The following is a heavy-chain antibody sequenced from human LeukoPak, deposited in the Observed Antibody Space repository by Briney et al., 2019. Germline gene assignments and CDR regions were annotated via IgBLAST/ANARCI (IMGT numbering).Heavy chain of an antibody. V-gene: IGHV3-23*01. D-gene: IGHD6-19*01. CDR3: AKDQRAVAGTCFDH. CDR2: ISGSGNRP. CDR1: GFTFSRYA. J-gene: IGHJ4*02. Sequence: PGGSLRLSCAASGFTFSRYAMTWVRQAPGKGLEWVADISGSGNRPNYADSVKGRFTISRDNSNNPLYLEMKTLSADDTAVYYCAKDQRAVAGTCFDHWGQGTLVTVSS.